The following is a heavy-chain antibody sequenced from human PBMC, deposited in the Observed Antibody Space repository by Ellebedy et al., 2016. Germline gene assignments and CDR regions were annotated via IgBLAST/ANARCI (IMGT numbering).Heavy chain of an antibody. V-gene: IGHV4-31*03. CDR3: ARERNGDYGGYYMDV. J-gene: IGHJ6*03. D-gene: IGHD4-17*01. CDR2: VHYSGTT. Sequence: SETLSLXXTVSGGAITSGPYYWSWIRQHPVKGLEWIGYVHYSGTTYYNPSLGGRVIISVDMSKKKFSLKVNSVTAADTAVYYCARERNGDYGGYYMDVWGKGTSVTVSS. CDR1: GGAITSGPYY.